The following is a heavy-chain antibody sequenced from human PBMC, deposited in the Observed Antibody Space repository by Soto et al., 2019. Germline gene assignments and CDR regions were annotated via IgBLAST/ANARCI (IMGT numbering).Heavy chain of an antibody. Sequence: PGGSLRLSCAASGFTFSSYWMHWVRQAPGKGLVWVSRINSDGSSTSYADSVKGRFTISRDNAKNTLYLQMNSLRAEDTAVYYCATPTVTTFEDAFDIWGQGTMVTVSS. CDR1: GFTFSSYW. CDR2: INSDGSST. CDR3: ATPTVTTFEDAFDI. V-gene: IGHV3-74*01. D-gene: IGHD4-17*01. J-gene: IGHJ3*02.